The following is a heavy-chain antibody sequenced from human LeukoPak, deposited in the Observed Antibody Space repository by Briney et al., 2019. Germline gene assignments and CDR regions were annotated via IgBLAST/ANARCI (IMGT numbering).Heavy chain of an antibody. CDR2: ISSNGGST. CDR1: GFTFSSYA. J-gene: IGHJ6*02. Sequence: AGGSLRLSCAASGFTFSSYAMHRVRQAPGKGLEYVSAISSNGGSTYYANSVKGRFTISRDNSKNTLYLQMGSLRAEDMAVYYCARVTLSSDYGMDVWGQGTTVTVSS. D-gene: IGHD3-22*01. CDR3: ARVTLSSDYGMDV. V-gene: IGHV3-64*01.